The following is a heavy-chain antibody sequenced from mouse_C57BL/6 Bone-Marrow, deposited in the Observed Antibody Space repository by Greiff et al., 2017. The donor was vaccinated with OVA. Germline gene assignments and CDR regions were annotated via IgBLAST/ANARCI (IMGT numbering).Heavy chain of an antibody. CDR1: GYSFTGYY. CDR2: IYPYNGVS. D-gene: IGHD2-5*01. Sequence: DVQLQESGPELVKPGASVKISCKASGYSFTGYYMHWVKQSHGHILDWIGYIYPYNGVSSYNQKFKGKATLTVDTSSSTAYMALRSLTSEDSAVYYWAREIGLYSNYTTWFADWGQGTLVTVSA. V-gene: IGHV1-31*01. CDR3: AREIGLYSNYTTWFAD. J-gene: IGHJ3*01.